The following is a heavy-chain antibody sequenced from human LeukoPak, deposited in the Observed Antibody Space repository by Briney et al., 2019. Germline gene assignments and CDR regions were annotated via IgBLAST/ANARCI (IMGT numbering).Heavy chain of an antibody. CDR2: INPSGGST. V-gene: IGHV1-46*01. Sequence: GESLKISCKASGYTFTSYYMHWVRQAPGQGLEWMGIINPSGGSTSYAQKFQGRVTMTRDTSTSTVYMELSSLRSEDTAVYYCARDLVSYDSSGYYPDYWGQGTLVTVSS. CDR3: ARDLVSYDSSGYYPDY. J-gene: IGHJ4*02. D-gene: IGHD3-22*01. CDR1: GYTFTSYY.